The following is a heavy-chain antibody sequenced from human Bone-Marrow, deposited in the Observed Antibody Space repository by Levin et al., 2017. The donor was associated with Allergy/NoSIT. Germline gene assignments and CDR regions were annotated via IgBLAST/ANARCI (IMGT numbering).Heavy chain of an antibody. CDR2: IRSKPNTYAT. J-gene: IGHJ6*02. Sequence: GGSLRLSCAGSGFNFSDFAIHWVRQASGKGLEWVGRIRSKPNTYATVYAAAVKDRFTISRDDSKNMSYLQMNSLRSDDTAVYFCTRLVVGSSKSDYGLDVWGQGTTVVVSS. D-gene: IGHD2-21*01. V-gene: IGHV3-73*01. CDR1: GFNFSDFA. CDR3: TRLVVGSSKSDYGLDV.